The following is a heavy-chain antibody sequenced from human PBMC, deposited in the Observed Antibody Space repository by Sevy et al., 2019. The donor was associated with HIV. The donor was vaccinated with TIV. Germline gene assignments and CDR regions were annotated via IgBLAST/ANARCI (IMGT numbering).Heavy chain of an antibody. CDR3: AKDLTGRYTSSSGDFDY. V-gene: IGHV3-30*02. CDR1: GFTFSNYG. J-gene: IGHJ4*02. Sequence: GGSLRLSCAASGFTFSNYGMHWVRQAPGKGLEWVALMRFDASTKYYKDSVKGRFTVSRDNAKNILYLQMNSLRPEDTAVYYCAKDLTGRYTSSSGDFDYWGQGTLVTVSS. D-gene: IGHD6-6*01. CDR2: MRFDASTK.